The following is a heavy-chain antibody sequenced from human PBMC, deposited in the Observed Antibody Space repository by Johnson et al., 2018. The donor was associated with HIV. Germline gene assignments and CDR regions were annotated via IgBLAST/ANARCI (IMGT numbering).Heavy chain of an antibody. J-gene: IGHJ3*02. CDR3: AKAPYGSGIRPGAFDI. CDR2: ISYDGSKK. Sequence: QVQLVESGGGLVKPGGSLRLSCAASGFTFSNAWMSWVRQAPGKGLEWVAVISYDGSKKYYAGSVKGRFTISRDNSKTTLYLQMNSLRAEDTAVYYCAKAPYGSGIRPGAFDIWGQGTMVTVSS. D-gene: IGHD3-10*01. V-gene: IGHV3-30*18. CDR1: GFTFSNAW.